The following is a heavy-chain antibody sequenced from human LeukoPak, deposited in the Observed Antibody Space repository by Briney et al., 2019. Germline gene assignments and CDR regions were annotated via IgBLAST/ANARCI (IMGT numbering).Heavy chain of an antibody. CDR1: GFTFDDYA. J-gene: IGHJ4*02. CDR2: ISRNSGSI. V-gene: IGHV3-9*03. Sequence: GGSLRLSCAASGFTFDDYAMHWVRQAPGKGLEWVSGISRNSGSIGYADSVKGRFTISRDNAKNSLYLQMNSLRAEDMALYYCAKDGDRRGYSYGYELWGQGTLVTVSS. CDR3: AKDGDRRGYSYGYEL. D-gene: IGHD5-18*01.